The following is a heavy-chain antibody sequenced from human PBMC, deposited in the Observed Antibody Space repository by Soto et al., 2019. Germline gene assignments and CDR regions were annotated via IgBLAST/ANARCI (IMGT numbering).Heavy chain of an antibody. Sequence: QVTLKESGPVLVKPTETLTLTCTVSGFSLSKARMGVSWIRQPPGKALEWLAHIFWNDGRSYNTSLKSRLTISRDTSKSQVVLTMTNVDPVDTGTYFCARALREGLPIYYFDSWGQGTLVTVSS. D-gene: IGHD1-26*01. CDR2: IFWNDGR. V-gene: IGHV2-26*01. CDR1: GFSLSKARMG. CDR3: ARALREGLPIYYFDS. J-gene: IGHJ4*02.